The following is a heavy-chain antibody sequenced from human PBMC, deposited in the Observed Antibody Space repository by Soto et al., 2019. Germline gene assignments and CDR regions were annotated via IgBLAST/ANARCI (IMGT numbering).Heavy chain of an antibody. CDR2: TFYSGAT. CDR3: ARVQPYDYGANTGWLDP. J-gene: IGHJ5*02. CDR1: GGSISSGGYY. D-gene: IGHD4-17*01. V-gene: IGHV4-31*03. Sequence: QVQLQESGPGLVNPSQTLSLTCTVSGGSISSGGYYWSWIRQHPGKGLEWIGYTFYSGATYYNPSLKRRTIISVDTSKNQFALTLTSLTAADTAVYYCARVQPYDYGANTGWLDPWGQGTLVTVSS.